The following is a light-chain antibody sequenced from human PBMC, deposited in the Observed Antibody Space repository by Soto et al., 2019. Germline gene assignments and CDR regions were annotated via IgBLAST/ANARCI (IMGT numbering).Light chain of an antibody. CDR2: GAS. V-gene: IGKV3-15*01. J-gene: IGKJ4*01. CDR1: QSVSSN. Sequence: EIVMTQSPATLSVYPGERATLSCRASQSVSSNFAWYQQKPGQAPRLLIYGASTRATGIPAGYSGSGSGTECTLIISRRQSEDFAVSYYQQYNNWPALTFGGGTNVEIK. CDR3: QQYNNWPALT.